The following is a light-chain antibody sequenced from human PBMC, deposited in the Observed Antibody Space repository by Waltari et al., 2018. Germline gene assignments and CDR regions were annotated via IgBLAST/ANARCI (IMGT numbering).Light chain of an antibody. CDR3: CSYAGTTSWL. V-gene: IGLV2-23*02. CDR1: SSDVGDYNL. J-gene: IGLJ3*02. CDR2: EVN. Sequence: QSALTQPASVSGSPGQSITISCPGTSSDVGDYNLVSWYQQHAGQVPKLIIYEVNKRPSGFSTRFSGSRSGNTASLTISGLQAEDEATYFCCSYAGTTSWLFGGGTKVTVL.